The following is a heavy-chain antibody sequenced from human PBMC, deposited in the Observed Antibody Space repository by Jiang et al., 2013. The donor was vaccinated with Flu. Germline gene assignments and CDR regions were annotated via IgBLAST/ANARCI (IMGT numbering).Heavy chain of an antibody. CDR1: GDGISTNSAA. CDR2: TYYRSKWYN. CDR3: ARGGENWGSRWYFDL. V-gene: IGHV6-1*01. Sequence: SGSGLVKPSQTLSLTCSISGDGISTNSAAWNWIRQSPSRGLEWLGRTYYRSKWYNDYAESVKSRITIKPDTSKNQISLQLNSVTPEDTAVYSCARGGENWGSRWYFDLWAVAPWSLSPQ. D-gene: IGHD7-27*01. J-gene: IGHJ2*01.